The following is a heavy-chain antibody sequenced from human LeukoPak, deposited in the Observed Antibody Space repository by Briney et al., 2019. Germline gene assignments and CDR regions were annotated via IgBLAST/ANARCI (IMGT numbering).Heavy chain of an antibody. CDR1: KFTFGDYG. CDR3: VRDWGNDREFDY. V-gene: IGHV3-48*02. J-gene: IGHJ4*02. Sequence: GGSLRLSCIASKFTFGDYGMNWVRQAPGKGLEWVSFISSSGNTIYYTDSVKGRFTISRDNAKNSVNLQMSSLREEDTAVYYCVRDWGNDREFDYWGQGTLVTVSS. D-gene: IGHD3-16*02. CDR2: ISSSGNTI.